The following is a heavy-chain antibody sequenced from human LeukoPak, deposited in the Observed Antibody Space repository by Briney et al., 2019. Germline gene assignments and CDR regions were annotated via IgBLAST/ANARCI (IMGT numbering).Heavy chain of an antibody. Sequence: SVKVSCKASGGAFSSYAISWVRRAPGQGLEWMGRIIPILGIANYAQKFQGRVTITADKSTSTAYMELSSLRSEDTAVYYCARNGRGYSGYDRLYYFDYWGQGTLVTVSS. D-gene: IGHD5-12*01. CDR2: IIPILGIA. CDR1: GGAFSSYA. V-gene: IGHV1-69*04. J-gene: IGHJ4*02. CDR3: ARNGRGYSGYDRLYYFDY.